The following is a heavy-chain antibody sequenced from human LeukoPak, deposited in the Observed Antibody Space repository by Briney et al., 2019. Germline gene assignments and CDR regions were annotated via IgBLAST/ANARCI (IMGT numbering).Heavy chain of an antibody. D-gene: IGHD3-3*01. CDR1: GFSFSNAR. CDR3: AAYDFWSAYGPLDH. J-gene: IGHJ4*02. Sequence: GGSLRLPCAASGFSFSNARMSWVRQAPGKGLEWVGRIKTNTDGGTIDYAAPVKGRFTISRDDSQNTLYLQMNSLQTEDTAVYYCAAYDFWSAYGPLDHWGQGTLVTVSS. CDR2: IKTNTDGGTI. V-gene: IGHV3-15*01.